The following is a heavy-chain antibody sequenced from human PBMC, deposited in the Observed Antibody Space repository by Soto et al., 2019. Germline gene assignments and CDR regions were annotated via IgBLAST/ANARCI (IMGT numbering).Heavy chain of an antibody. Sequence: EVQLVESGEGLVQPGGSLRLSCAASGFTFSSYAMHWVRQAPGKGLEYVSAISSNGGSTYYADSVKGRFTISRDNSKNTLYLQMGSLRAEDMAVYYCARGYSGYDYGVVDYWGQVTLVTVSS. V-gene: IGHV3-64*02. J-gene: IGHJ4*02. D-gene: IGHD5-12*01. CDR3: ARGYSGYDYGVVDY. CDR2: ISSNGGST. CDR1: GFTFSSYA.